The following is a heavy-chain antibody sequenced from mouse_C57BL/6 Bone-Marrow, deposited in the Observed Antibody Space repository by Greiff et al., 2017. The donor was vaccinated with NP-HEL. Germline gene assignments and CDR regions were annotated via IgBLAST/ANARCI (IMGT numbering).Heavy chain of an antibody. V-gene: IGHV5-9-1*02. CDR3: TRGGHYFTRYFDV. J-gene: IGHJ1*03. CDR2: ISSGGDYI. D-gene: IGHD1-1*02. Sequence: EVKLVESGEGLVKPGGSLKLSCAASGFTFSSYAMSWVRQTPEKRLEWVAYISSGGDYIYYADTVKGRFTISRDNARNTLYLQMSSLKSEDTAMYYCTRGGHYFTRYFDVWGTGTTVTVSS. CDR1: GFTFSSYA.